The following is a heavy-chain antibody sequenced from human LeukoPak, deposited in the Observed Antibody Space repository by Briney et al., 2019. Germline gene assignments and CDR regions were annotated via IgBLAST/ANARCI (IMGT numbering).Heavy chain of an antibody. CDR1: GFPFSGYW. V-gene: IGHV3-7*03. CDR2: INQDGTKR. D-gene: IGHD3-16*02. Sequence: GSLILSCAASGFPFSGYWMNWVRQAPGKGLEWVANINQDGTKRNYLDSVRGRFTISRDNAENSVYLQMNRLRAEDTAVYYCARDGDYDYIWGSYRFEDWGQGILVTVSS. CDR3: ARDGDYDYIWGSYRFED. J-gene: IGHJ4*02.